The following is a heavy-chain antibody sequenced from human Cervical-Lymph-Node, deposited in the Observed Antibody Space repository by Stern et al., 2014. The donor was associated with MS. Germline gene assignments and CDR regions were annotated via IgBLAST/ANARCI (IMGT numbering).Heavy chain of an antibody. V-gene: IGHV7-4-1*02. J-gene: IGHJ4*02. D-gene: IGHD3-22*01. Sequence: QVQLAQSGSELKKPGASVRVSCKTSGYTFTHYPMNWVRQAPGQGLEWMGWINTNTGNPTYAQGFTWRFVFSLDTSVNTAYLEISGLQAEDTAVYYCARDGDFNYYGTSGLEYWGQGTLVTVSS. CDR1: GYTFTHYP. CDR3: ARDGDFNYYGTSGLEY. CDR2: INTNTGNP.